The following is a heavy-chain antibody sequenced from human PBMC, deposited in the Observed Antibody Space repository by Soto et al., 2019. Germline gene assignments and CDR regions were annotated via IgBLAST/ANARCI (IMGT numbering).Heavy chain of an antibody. V-gene: IGHV4-34*01. CDR2: VNHGGST. CDR3: AREWWSGSLIGGSL. CDR1: GGSFSDYY. D-gene: IGHD3-3*01. Sequence: QVQLQQWGAGLLKPSETLSLTCPVNGGSFSDYYWTWIRQPPGKGLEWIGEVNHGGSTHYNPSLKSRVSLSVDPSKKQFSLILTFVTAADTAVYYCAREWWSGSLIGGSLGGEGTLVTVSS. J-gene: IGHJ4*02.